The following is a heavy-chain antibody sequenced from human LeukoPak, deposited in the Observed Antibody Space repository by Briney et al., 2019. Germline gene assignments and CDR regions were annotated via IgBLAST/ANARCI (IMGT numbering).Heavy chain of an antibody. CDR1: GGSISSGGYY. V-gene: IGHV4-31*03. D-gene: IGHD3-22*01. CDR3: ARNLIDYYDSSGYLEA. CDR2: IYYSGST. Sequence: SQTLSLTCTVSGGSISSGGYYWSWIRQHPGKGLEWIGYIYYSGSTYYNPSLKSRVTISVDTSKNRFSLKLSSVTAADTAVYYCARNLIDYYDSSGYLEAWGQGTLVTVSS. J-gene: IGHJ5*02.